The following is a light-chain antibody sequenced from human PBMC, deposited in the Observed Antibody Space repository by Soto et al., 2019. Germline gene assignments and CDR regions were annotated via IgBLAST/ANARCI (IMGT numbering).Light chain of an antibody. CDR1: QSVRSD. CDR2: GGS. Sequence: EIVLTKNRCTVCLSPKERTSLSFRAMQSVRSDFAWYQHKPGQSPRLLIYGGSTRATGIPVRFFASGSETEFSLTIFGMQPEDFARYYCLQDSRLGTFGQGTKVDIK. CDR3: LQDSRLGT. V-gene: IGKV3D-15*01. J-gene: IGKJ1*01.